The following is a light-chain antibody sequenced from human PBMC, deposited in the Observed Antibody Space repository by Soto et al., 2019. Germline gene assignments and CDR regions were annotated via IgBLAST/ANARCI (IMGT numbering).Light chain of an antibody. J-gene: IGKJ1*01. V-gene: IGKV3-15*01. CDR1: RGVSSN. CDR3: QQYNNWPWT. Sequence: EIVMTQSPATLSGSPGERANLSCRASRGVSSNLALYQQQQGQAPRLLIYGASTRATGIPARFSGNGSGTEVTLTISRRQSEEFAGYYCQQYNNWPWTVGQGTKVEIK. CDR2: GAS.